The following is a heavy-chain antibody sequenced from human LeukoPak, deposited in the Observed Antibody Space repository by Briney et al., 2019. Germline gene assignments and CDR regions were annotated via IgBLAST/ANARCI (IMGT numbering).Heavy chain of an antibody. CDR1: GGSFSGYY. D-gene: IGHD5-18*01. CDR3: ASLRGYSYGWFYY. CDR2: IYTDGST. J-gene: IGHJ4*02. Sequence: SETLSLTCGVHGGSFSGYYCNWIRQPAGKGLEWIGRIYTDGSTNYNPSLKSRVTMSVDTSKNQFSLNLRSVTAADTAVYYCASLRGYSYGWFYYWGQGTLVTVSS. V-gene: IGHV4-59*10.